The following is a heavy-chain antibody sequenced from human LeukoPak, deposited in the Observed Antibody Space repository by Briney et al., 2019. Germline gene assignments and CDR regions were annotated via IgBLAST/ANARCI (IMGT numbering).Heavy chain of an antibody. CDR3: ARGGYCSSTSCYNFDY. J-gene: IGHJ4*02. CDR1: GYTFASYD. Sequence: GASVKVSFKASGYTFASYDINWVRQATGQGLEWMGWMNPNSGNTGYAQKFQGRVTMTRNTSISTAYMELSSLRSEDTAVYYCARGGYCSSTSCYNFDYWGQGTLVTVSS. V-gene: IGHV1-8*01. CDR2: MNPNSGNT. D-gene: IGHD2-2*02.